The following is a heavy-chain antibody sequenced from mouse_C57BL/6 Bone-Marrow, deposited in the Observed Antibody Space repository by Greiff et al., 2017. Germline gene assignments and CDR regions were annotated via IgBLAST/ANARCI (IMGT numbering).Heavy chain of an antibody. Sequence: VQLQQSGAELVRPGTSVKMSCKASGYTFTNYWIGWAKQRPGHGLAWIGDIYPGGGYTNYNEKFKGKATLTADKSSSTAYMQFSSLTSEDSAIYYCARAVITTVVAPYAMDYWGQGTSVTVSS. D-gene: IGHD1-1*01. CDR3: ARAVITTVVAPYAMDY. V-gene: IGHV1-63*01. CDR2: IYPGGGYT. J-gene: IGHJ4*01. CDR1: GYTFTNYW.